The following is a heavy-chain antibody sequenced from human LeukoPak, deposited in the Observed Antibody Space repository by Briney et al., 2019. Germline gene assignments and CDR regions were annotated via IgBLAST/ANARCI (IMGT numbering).Heavy chain of an antibody. V-gene: IGHV3-11*01. Sequence: GGSLRLSCAASGFTFSDYYMSWIRQAPGKGLEWVSYISSSGSTIYYADSVKGRFTISRDNAKNSLYLQMDSLRAEDTAVYYCASYHSSGWYSTSPEYFQHWGQGTLVTVSS. J-gene: IGHJ1*01. CDR2: ISSSGSTI. D-gene: IGHD6-19*01. CDR1: GFTFSDYY. CDR3: ASYHSSGWYSTSPEYFQH.